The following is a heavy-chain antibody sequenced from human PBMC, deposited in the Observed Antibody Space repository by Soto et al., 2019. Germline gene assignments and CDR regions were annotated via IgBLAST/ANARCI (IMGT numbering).Heavy chain of an antibody. V-gene: IGHV3-33*01. CDR2: IWGDGSDK. Sequence: GGSLRLSCAASGFTFSLYAIHWVRQAPGKGLEWVAAIWGDGSDKKYADSVKGRFTVSRDNSKNTLYLQMNSLRDEDTAVYFCARSGDCTGNSCHPRGPFDSWGPGTLVTVYS. D-gene: IGHD2-8*02. CDR3: ARSGDCTGNSCHPRGPFDS. J-gene: IGHJ4*02. CDR1: GFTFSLYA.